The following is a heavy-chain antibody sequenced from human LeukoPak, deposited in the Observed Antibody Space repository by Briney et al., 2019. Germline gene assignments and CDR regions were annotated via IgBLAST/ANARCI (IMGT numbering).Heavy chain of an antibody. D-gene: IGHD1-26*01. Sequence: GGSLRLSCAASGFTFSNYAMNWVRQAPGEGLEWVSSTSTSSSYIYYADSVKGRFTISRDNAKNSLYLQMNSLRAEDTAVYYCARYKSGSFSDVFDIWGQGTVVTVSS. CDR1: GFTFSNYA. CDR3: ARYKSGSFSDVFDI. V-gene: IGHV3-21*01. CDR2: TSTSSSYI. J-gene: IGHJ3*02.